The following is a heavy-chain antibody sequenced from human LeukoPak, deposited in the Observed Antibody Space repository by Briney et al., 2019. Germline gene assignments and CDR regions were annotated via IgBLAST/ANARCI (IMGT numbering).Heavy chain of an antibody. D-gene: IGHD2-2*01. CDR3: AKEAIVAVPPMFDYYYYLDV. CDR1: GFTFSNAW. V-gene: IGHV3-15*01. CDR2: IKSKTDGGTT. Sequence: GGSLRLSCAASGFTFSNAWMSWVRQAPGKGLEWVGRIKSKTDGGTTDYAAPVKGRFTISRDNSKNTLFLQMNSLRVEDTAVYYCAKEAIVAVPPMFDYYYYLDVWGKGTTVTVSS. J-gene: IGHJ6*03.